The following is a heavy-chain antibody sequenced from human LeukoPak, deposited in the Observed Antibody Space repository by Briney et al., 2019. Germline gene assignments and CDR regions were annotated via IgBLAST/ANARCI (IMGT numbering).Heavy chain of an antibody. Sequence: SQTLSLTCAISGDSVSNYSAAWEWSRQSPSRGLEWLGRTYYRSRWYTDYAPSVRSRVTISADTSKNQFSLQLNSVSPEDTAMYYCGRSLRGAYLGALDYWGQGTLVTASS. CDR1: GDSVSNYSAA. J-gene: IGHJ4*02. V-gene: IGHV6-1*01. CDR3: GRSLRGAYLGALDY. CDR2: TYYRSRWYT. D-gene: IGHD7-27*01.